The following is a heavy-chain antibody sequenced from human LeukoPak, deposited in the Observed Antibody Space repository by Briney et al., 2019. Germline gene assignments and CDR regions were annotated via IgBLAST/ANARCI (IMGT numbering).Heavy chain of an antibody. Sequence: GGALRLSCAASGFTFSSYAMHWVRQAPGKGLEYVSAISSNGGSTHYANSVKGRFTISRDNSKNTLYLQMGSLRAEDMAVYYCARGSGSFGTWGFDYWGQGTLVTVSS. J-gene: IGHJ4*02. CDR1: GFTFSSYA. CDR3: ARGSGSFGTWGFDY. D-gene: IGHD1-26*01. CDR2: ISSNGGST. V-gene: IGHV3-64*01.